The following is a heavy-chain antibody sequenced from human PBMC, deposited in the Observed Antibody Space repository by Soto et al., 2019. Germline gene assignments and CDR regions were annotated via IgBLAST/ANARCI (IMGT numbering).Heavy chain of an antibody. CDR3: ARNMAD. CDR1: GGSISDYY. Sequence: PSETLSLTCTVSGGSISDYYWSWIRQPPGKGLEWIGYMYDSGSTRYNPSLNSRVTISVDTSKNQFSLNLRSVTAADTAVYYCARNMADWGQRTPVTVSS. CDR2: MYDSGST. V-gene: IGHV4-4*09. J-gene: IGHJ4*02. D-gene: IGHD3-10*01.